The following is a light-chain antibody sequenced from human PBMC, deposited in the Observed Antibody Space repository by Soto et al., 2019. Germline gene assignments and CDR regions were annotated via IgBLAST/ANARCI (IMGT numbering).Light chain of an antibody. CDR2: GAS. Sequence: EIVVTQSPGTLSLSPGERATLSCRAGQSLGGDYLAWYQQKPGQAPRLLIYGASNRATGIPDRFSGSGSGADFTLTISRLEPEDSAVYYCQQFGTSPFTFGQGTKLEIK. V-gene: IGKV3-20*01. CDR1: QSLGGDY. J-gene: IGKJ2*01. CDR3: QQFGTSPFT.